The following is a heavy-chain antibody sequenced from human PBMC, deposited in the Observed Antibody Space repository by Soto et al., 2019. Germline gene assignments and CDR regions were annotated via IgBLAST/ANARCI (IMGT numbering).Heavy chain of an antibody. V-gene: IGHV3-33*01. CDR3: ARERRFGESFDY. J-gene: IGHJ4*02. Sequence: GGSLRLSCAASGFTFSSYGMHWVRQAPGKGLEWVAVIWYDGSNKYYADSVKGRFTISRDNSKNTLYLQMNSLRAEDTAVYYCARERRFGESFDYWGQGTLVTVSS. D-gene: IGHD3-10*01. CDR1: GFTFSSYG. CDR2: IWYDGSNK.